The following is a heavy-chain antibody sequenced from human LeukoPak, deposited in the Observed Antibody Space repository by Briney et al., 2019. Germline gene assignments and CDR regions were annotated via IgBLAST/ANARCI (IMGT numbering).Heavy chain of an antibody. D-gene: IGHD3-10*01. V-gene: IGHV1-69*06. CDR1: GGTFSNFD. Sequence: GASVKVSCKASGGTFSNFDISWVRQAPGQGLEWMGGIIPLFGTANYGQKSQGRVTITADKSTSTAYMELSSLRSEDTAVYYCASSGLGGSGNYHRTWYNWFDPWEQGTLITVSS. CDR3: ASSGLGGSGNYHRTWYNWFDP. J-gene: IGHJ5*02. CDR2: IIPLFGTA.